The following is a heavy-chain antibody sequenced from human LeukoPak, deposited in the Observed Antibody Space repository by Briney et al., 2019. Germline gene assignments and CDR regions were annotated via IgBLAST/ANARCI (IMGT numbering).Heavy chain of an antibody. J-gene: IGHJ6*02. CDR2: IYYSGST. Sequence: SETLFLTCTVSGGSISSYYWSWILQPPGKGLEWIGSIYYSGSTNYDPALKSRLTIAVDTSKNQFSLELSSVTAADTAVYYCARDRLSYYDILTGYPTPYYYYGMDVWGQGTTVTVSS. CDR1: GGSISSYY. V-gene: IGHV4-59*01. D-gene: IGHD3-9*01. CDR3: ARDRLSYYDILTGYPTPYYYYGMDV.